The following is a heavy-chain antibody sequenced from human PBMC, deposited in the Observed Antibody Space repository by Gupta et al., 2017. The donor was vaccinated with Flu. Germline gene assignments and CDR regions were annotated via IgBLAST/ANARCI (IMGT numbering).Heavy chain of an antibody. V-gene: IGHV3-23*01. CDR3: AKDLYTIPGALDS. CDR2: INNNGGST. Sequence: EVQLLESGGGLVQPRGSLRLSCAASGFSFSTYAVSWVRQAPGKGLEWVSGINNNGGSTNYADSVKGRFTISRDNSKNMLYLEMNSLRAEDTALYYCAKDLYTIPGALDSWGQGTLVTVSS. CDR1: GFSFSTYA. D-gene: IGHD4/OR15-4a*01. J-gene: IGHJ4*02.